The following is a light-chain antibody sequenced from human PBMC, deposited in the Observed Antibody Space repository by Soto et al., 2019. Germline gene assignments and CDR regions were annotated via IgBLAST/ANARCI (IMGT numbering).Light chain of an antibody. CDR1: QSISSW. V-gene: IGKV1-5*01. Sequence: DIQMTQSPSTLSASVGDRVTITCRASQSISSWLAWYQQKPGKAPKLLIYDASSLESGVPSRFSGSGSGTAISLTISTLQPDDFATYYCQQYNSYPYTFGQGTKLEIK. J-gene: IGKJ2*01. CDR2: DAS. CDR3: QQYNSYPYT.